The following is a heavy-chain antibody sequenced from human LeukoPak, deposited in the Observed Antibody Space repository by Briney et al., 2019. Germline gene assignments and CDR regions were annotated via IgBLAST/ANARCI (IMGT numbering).Heavy chain of an antibody. CDR3: ARVQSPMYYYDSSGNPDAFDI. J-gene: IGHJ3*02. Sequence: GGSLRLSCAASGFTVSSNYMSWVRQAPGKGLEWVSVIYSGGSTYYADSVKGRFTISRDNSKNTLYLQMNSLRAEDTAVYYCARVQSPMYYYDSSGNPDAFDIWGQGTMVTVSS. D-gene: IGHD3-22*01. CDR1: GFTVSSNY. V-gene: IGHV3-66*01. CDR2: IYSGGST.